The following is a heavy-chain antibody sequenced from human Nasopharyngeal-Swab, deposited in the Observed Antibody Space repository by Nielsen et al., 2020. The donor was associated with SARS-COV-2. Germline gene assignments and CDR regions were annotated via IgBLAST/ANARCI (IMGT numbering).Heavy chain of an antibody. J-gene: IGHJ6*02. D-gene: IGHD4-11*01. CDR3: ARDHLMTVTIPYYYYGMGV. Sequence: GESLKISCAASGFTFSRYWMHWVRQAPGKGPVWVSRINEDGRIINYADFVKGRFTISRDNAKNTLSLQMNSLRAEDTAVYYCARDHLMTVTIPYYYYGMGVWGQGTTVTVSS. CDR2: INEDGRII. CDR1: GFTFSRYW. V-gene: IGHV3-74*01.